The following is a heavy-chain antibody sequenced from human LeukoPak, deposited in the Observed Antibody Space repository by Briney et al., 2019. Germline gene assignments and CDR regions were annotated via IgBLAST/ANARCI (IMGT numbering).Heavy chain of an antibody. CDR2: ISAYNGNT. CDR1: GYTFTSYG. CDR3: ARDPVTISCSSTSCYSWFDP. Sequence: ASVKVSCKASGYTFTSYGISWVRQAPGQGLEWMGWISAYNGNTNYAQKLQGRVTMTTDTSTSTAYMELRSLRSDDTAVYYCARDPVTISCSSTSCYSWFDPWGQGALVTVSS. D-gene: IGHD2-2*02. V-gene: IGHV1-18*01. J-gene: IGHJ5*02.